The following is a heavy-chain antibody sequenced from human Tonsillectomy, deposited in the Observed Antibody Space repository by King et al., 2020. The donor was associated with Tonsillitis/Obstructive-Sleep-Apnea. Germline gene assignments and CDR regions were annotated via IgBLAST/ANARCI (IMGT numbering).Heavy chain of an antibody. J-gene: IGHJ6*02. CDR3: GREYYETSRYYNYGMDV. D-gene: IGHD3-22*01. CDR1: DDSISSGGYY. CDR2: IYYSGGT. Sequence: VQLQESGPGLVKPSQTLSLTCTVSDDSISSGGYYWNWIRQHPGKGLEWIGSIYYSGGTYYNPSLKSRVTISIDTAKNQFSLKVISVTAADTAVYYCGREYYETSRYYNYGMDVWGQGTTVTVSS. V-gene: IGHV4-31*03.